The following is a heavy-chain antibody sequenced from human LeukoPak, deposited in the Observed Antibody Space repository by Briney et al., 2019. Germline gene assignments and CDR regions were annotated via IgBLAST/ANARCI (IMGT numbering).Heavy chain of an antibody. D-gene: IGHD6-13*01. CDR2: INSDGSRT. Sequence: PGGSLRLSCAASGFIFSSYWMHWVRQAPGKGLVWVSRINSDGSRTNYADSVKGRFTISRDNAKNSLYLQMNSLRAEDTAVYYCARDLGIAAAGTAHYYGMDVWGQGTTVTVSS. V-gene: IGHV3-74*01. J-gene: IGHJ6*02. CDR3: ARDLGIAAAGTAHYYGMDV. CDR1: GFIFSSYW.